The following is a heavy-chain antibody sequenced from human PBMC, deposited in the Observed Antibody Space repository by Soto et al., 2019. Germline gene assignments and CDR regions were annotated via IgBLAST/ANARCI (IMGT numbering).Heavy chain of an antibody. V-gene: IGHV3-23*01. CDR3: AKCSPRGGSCYSGWFDP. CDR1: GFTFSSYA. J-gene: IGHJ5*02. D-gene: IGHD2-15*01. Sequence: PGGSLRLSCAASGFTFSSYAMSWVRKDPGKGLEWVSAISGSGGSTYYADSVKGRFTISRDNSKNTLYLQMNSLRAEDTAVYYCAKCSPRGGSCYSGWFDPWGQGTLVTVSS. CDR2: ISGSGGST.